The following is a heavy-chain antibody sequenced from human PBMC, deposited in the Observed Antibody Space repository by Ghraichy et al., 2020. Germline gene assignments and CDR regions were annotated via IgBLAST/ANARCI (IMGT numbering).Heavy chain of an antibody. V-gene: IGHV3-7*01. Sequence: LSLTCAASGFTFSSYWMSWVRQAPGKGLEWVANIKQDGSEKYYVDSVKGRFTISRDNAKNSLYLQMNSLRAEDTAVYYCAREDYDFWSGYYRYYYYYMDVWGKGTTVTVSS. CDR3: AREDYDFWSGYYRYYYYYMDV. CDR2: IKQDGSEK. CDR1: GFTFSSYW. J-gene: IGHJ6*03. D-gene: IGHD3-3*01.